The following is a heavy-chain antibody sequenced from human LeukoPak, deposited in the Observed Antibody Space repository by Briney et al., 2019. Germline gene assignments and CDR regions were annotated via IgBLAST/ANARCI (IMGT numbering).Heavy chain of an antibody. D-gene: IGHD2-2*02. J-gene: IGHJ4*02. CDR1: GGTFSSYA. V-gene: IGHV1-69*13. Sequence: ASVKVSCKASGGTFSSYAISWVRQAPGQGLKWMGGIIPIFGTANYAQKFQGRVTITADESTSTAYMELSSLRSEDTAVYYCAIGYCSSTSCYNQGYWGQGTLVTVSS. CDR2: IIPIFGTA. CDR3: AIGYCSSTSCYNQGY.